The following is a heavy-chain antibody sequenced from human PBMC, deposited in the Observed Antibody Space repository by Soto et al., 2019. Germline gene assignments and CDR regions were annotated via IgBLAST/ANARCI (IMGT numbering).Heavy chain of an antibody. CDR1: GYTFSSYG. CDR3: AREVERLWFGELARYDAFDI. Sequence: GASVKVSCKASGYTFSSYGINWVRQAPGQGLEWLGWISPYDGNTKYAQILQGRVSMTTDTSTKTAYMEVRSLRSDDTAVYYCAREVERLWFGELARYDAFDIWGQGTMVTVSS. V-gene: IGHV1-18*01. CDR2: ISPYDGNT. D-gene: IGHD3-10*01. J-gene: IGHJ3*02.